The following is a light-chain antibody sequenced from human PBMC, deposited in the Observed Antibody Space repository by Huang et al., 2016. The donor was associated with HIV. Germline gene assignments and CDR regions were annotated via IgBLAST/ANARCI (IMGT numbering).Light chain of an antibody. CDR2: DAS. J-gene: IGKJ2*01. Sequence: EIVLTQSPATLSLSPGERATLSCRATQSIRNRYLAWCQQKPGLAPRLLIYDASNRATGIPDRFSGGGSGTDFTLTISRLEPEDFAVYYCQQYGSSSYTFGQGTKLELK. V-gene: IGKV3D-20*01. CDR3: QQYGSSSYT. CDR1: QSIRNRY.